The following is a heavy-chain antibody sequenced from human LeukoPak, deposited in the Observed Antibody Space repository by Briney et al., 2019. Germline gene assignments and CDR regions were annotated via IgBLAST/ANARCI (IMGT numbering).Heavy chain of an antibody. V-gene: IGHV1-8*01. CDR2: MYPNSGNT. D-gene: IGHD6-13*01. J-gene: IGHJ5*02. CDR1: GYTFTSYD. Sequence: ASVKVSCKASGYTFTSYDINWVRQATGQGLEWMGWMYPNSGNTGYAQKFQGRVTMTRNTSISTAYMELSSLRSEDTAVYYCTLAAAGPNWFDPWGQGTLVTVSS. CDR3: TLAAAGPNWFDP.